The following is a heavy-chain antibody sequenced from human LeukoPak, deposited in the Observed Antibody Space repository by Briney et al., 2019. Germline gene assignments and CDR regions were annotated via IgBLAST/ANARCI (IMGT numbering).Heavy chain of an antibody. V-gene: IGHV3-48*01. CDR1: GFTFSNYN. D-gene: IGHD6-6*01. CDR3: ARDEYSSSWGYYYYYMDV. CDR2: ISSNSRTI. J-gene: IGHJ6*03. Sequence: GGSLRLSCAASGFTFSNYNMNWVRQAPGKGLEWISYISSNSRTIYYADSVKGRFTISRDNAKNSLYLQMNSLRAEDTAVYYCARDEYSSSWGYYYYYMDVWGKGTTVTVSS.